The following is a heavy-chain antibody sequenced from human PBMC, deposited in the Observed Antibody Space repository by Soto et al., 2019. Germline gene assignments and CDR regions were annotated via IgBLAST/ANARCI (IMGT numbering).Heavy chain of an antibody. CDR2: ISYDGSNK. Sequence: GGSLRLSCAASGFTFSSYGMHWVRQAPGKGLEWVAVISYDGSNKYYADSVKGRFTISRDNSKNMLYLQMNSLRAEDTAVYYCAKDYGYCSGGSCYSSGWFDPWGQGT. CDR3: AKDYGYCSGGSCYSSGWFDP. D-gene: IGHD2-15*01. J-gene: IGHJ5*02. CDR1: GFTFSSYG. V-gene: IGHV3-30*18.